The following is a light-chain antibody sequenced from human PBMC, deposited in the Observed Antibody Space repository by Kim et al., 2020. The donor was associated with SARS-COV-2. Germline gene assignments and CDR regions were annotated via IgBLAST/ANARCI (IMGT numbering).Light chain of an antibody. CDR2: EDN. Sequence: VSPGQTASSACSGDKLGNRYASWYQQMSGQSPVLVIYEDNKRPSGIPERFSGSNSGNTATLTISETQSVDESDYYCQAWDGSSWVFGGGTKLTVL. CDR3: QAWDGSSWV. V-gene: IGLV3-1*01. J-gene: IGLJ3*02. CDR1: KLGNRY.